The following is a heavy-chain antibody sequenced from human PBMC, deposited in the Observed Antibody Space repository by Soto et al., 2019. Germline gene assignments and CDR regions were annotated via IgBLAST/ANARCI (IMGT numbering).Heavy chain of an antibody. V-gene: IGHV4-30-2*01. J-gene: IGHJ4*02. CDR3: ARVPDY. Sequence: SQTPSLTCAVSGGSISSGGYSWSWIRQPPGKGLEWIGYIYHSGSTYYNPSLKSRVTISVDRSKNQFSLKLSSVTAADTAVYYSARVPDYWRQGTLVTVSS. CDR2: IYHSGST. CDR1: GGSISSGGYS.